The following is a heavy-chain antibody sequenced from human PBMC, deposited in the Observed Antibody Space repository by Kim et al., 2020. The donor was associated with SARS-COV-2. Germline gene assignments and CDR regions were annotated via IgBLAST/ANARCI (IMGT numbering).Heavy chain of an antibody. CDR3: ARESCGGDCYSGDFDY. Sequence: ASVKVSCKASGYTFTSYAMNWVRQAPGQGLEWMGWINTNTGNPTYAQGFTGRFVFSLDTSVSTAYLQISSLKAEDTAVYYCARESCGGDCYSGDFDYWGQGTLVTVSS. J-gene: IGHJ4*02. V-gene: IGHV7-4-1*02. D-gene: IGHD2-21*02. CDR2: INTNTGNP. CDR1: GYTFTSYA.